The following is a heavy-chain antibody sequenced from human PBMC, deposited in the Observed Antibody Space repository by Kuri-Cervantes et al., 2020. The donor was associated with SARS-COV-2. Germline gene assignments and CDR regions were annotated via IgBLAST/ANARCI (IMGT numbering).Heavy chain of an antibody. CDR3: ARASEEHMIVVVITTGGWFDP. Sequence: ETLSLTCAVYGGSFSGYYWSWIRQPPGKGLEWIGEINHGGSTNYNPSLKSRVTISVDTSKNQFSLKLSSVTAADTAVYYCARASEEHMIVVVITTGGWFDPWGQGTLVTVSS. J-gene: IGHJ5*02. D-gene: IGHD3-22*01. CDR2: INHGGST. V-gene: IGHV4-34*01. CDR1: GGSFSGYY.